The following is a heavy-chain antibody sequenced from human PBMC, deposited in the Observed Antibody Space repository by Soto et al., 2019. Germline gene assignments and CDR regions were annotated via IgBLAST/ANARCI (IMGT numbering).Heavy chain of an antibody. Sequence: ASVKVSCKASGYTFTSYYINWVRQATGQGLEWMGWMNPNSGNTGYAQKLQGRVTMTRNTSISTAYMELSSLRSEDTAVYYCARNPEMATIQDDYWGQGTLVTVSS. CDR1: GYTFTSYY. V-gene: IGHV1-8*01. J-gene: IGHJ4*02. D-gene: IGHD5-12*01. CDR2: MNPNSGNT. CDR3: ARNPEMATIQDDY.